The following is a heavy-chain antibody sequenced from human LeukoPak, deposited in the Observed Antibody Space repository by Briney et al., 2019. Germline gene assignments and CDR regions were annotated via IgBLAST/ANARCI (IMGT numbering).Heavy chain of an antibody. CDR1: GGSLNGYY. CDR3: ATGRDYRVTGAYFDN. V-gene: IGHV4-59*13. CDR2: IFYGGST. Sequence: SETLSLTCTVSGGSLNGYYWNWIRQPPGKGLEWIGFIFYGGSTTYNPSLKTRVTISIDTSKNQFSLNLRSATAADTAVYYCATGRDYRVTGAYFDNWGQGTLVTVSS. J-gene: IGHJ4*02. D-gene: IGHD4-23*01.